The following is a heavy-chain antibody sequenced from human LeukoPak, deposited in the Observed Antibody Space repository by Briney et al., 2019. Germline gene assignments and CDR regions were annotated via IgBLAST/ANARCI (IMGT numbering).Heavy chain of an antibody. J-gene: IGHJ4*02. CDR2: ITAYNDNT. CDR3: ARDLGIKIDY. CDR1: GYTFSQYG. Sequence: GASVKVSCKASGYTFSQYGISWVRKAPGQGLEWVGWITAYNDNTKFPEKFQGRLTLTKDTSTSTAYMELRGLRHDDTAVYYCARDLGIKIDYWGQGTLVTVSS. D-gene: IGHD7-27*01. V-gene: IGHV1-18*01.